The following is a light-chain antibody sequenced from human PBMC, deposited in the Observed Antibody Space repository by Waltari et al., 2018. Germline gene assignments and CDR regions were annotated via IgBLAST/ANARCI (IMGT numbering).Light chain of an antibody. V-gene: IGKV1-5*03. CDR1: ENINNW. CDR3: QQYRTPPWT. CDR2: RAS. Sequence: EIQMNQSPSTMSASVGDRVTITCRASENINNWLAWYQQKPGKAPKLLIQRASTLESGVSSRFSGSGSGTEFTLTISSLQPDDFATYSCQQYRTPPWTFGQGTKVEI. J-gene: IGKJ1*01.